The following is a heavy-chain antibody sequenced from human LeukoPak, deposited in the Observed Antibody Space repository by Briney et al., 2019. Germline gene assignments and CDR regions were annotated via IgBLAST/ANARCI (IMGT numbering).Heavy chain of an antibody. CDR3: ARNGRGTYDY. V-gene: IGHV1-2*02. CDR1: GYTFTSYA. D-gene: IGHD3-16*01. Sequence: ASVKVSCKASGYTFTSYAIHWVRQAPGQGLEWMGWITPSGGTNYPQKFQGRVAITSDTSISTTYMELSGLSSDDTAVYFCARNGRGTYDYWGQGTLVTVSS. CDR2: ITPSGGT. J-gene: IGHJ4*02.